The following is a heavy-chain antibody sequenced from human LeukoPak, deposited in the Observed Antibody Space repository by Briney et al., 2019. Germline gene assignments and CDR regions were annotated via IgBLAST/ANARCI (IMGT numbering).Heavy chain of an antibody. CDR3: AKESGYSSAWLNY. V-gene: IGHV3-23*01. J-gene: IGHJ4*02. D-gene: IGHD6-19*01. CDR1: GFTFSSYA. CDR2: INGSGYGT. Sequence: GGSLRLSCAASGFTFSSYAMTWVRQAPGKGLEWVSSINGSGYGTYYADSMKGRFTISRDNSKNTVYLEMNSLRADDTAIYFCAKESGYSSAWLNYWGQGTLVTVSS.